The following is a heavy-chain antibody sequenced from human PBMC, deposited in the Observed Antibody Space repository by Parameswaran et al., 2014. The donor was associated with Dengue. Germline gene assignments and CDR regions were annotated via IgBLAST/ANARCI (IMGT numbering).Heavy chain of an antibody. CDR2: IYYSGST. CDR3: ARQRPYYMDV. V-gene: IGHV4-39*01. Sequence: VRQAPGKGLEWIGSIYYSGSTYYNPSLKSRVTISVDTSKNQFSLKLSSVTAADTAVYYCARQRPYYMDVWGKGTTVTVSS. J-gene: IGHJ6*03.